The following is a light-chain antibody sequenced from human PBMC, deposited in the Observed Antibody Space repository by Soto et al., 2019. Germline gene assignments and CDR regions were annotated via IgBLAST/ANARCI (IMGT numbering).Light chain of an antibody. CDR3: RQHYSTPLA. V-gene: IGKV4-1*01. Sequence: DIVMTQSPDSLAVSLGERATINCKSSQSVLYSSNSKNYLAWYQQKAGQPPKLLIYWASTRESGVPDRFSGSGSGTDFTLTISSLQAEDVAVYYCRQHYSTPLAFGQGTRLEIK. J-gene: IGKJ5*01. CDR1: QSVLYSSNSKNY. CDR2: WAS.